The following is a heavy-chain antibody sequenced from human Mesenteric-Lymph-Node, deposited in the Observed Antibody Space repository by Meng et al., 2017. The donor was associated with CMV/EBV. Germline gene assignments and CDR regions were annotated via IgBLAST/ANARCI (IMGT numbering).Heavy chain of an antibody. CDR2: ISGSGFTI. CDR3: ARSDIAVVPSSQPFDY. J-gene: IGHJ4*02. CDR1: GFTFSDYF. Sequence: SGFTFSDYFMTWIRQAPGKGLEWVSYISGSGFTIYYADSVKDRFTISRDNAKNSLYLQMNSLRAEDTALYYCARSDIAVVPSSQPFDYWGQGTLVTVSS. D-gene: IGHD2-2*01. V-gene: IGHV3-11*04.